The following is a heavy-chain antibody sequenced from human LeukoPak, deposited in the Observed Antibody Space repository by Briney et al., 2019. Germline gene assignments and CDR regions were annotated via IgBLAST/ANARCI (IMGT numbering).Heavy chain of an antibody. V-gene: IGHV3-7*01. CDR3: ARDTLAAAVYYYYYMDV. D-gene: IGHD6-13*01. CDR2: IKQDGSEK. Sequence: GGSLRLSCAASGFTFSSYGMHWVRQAPGKGLERVANIKQDGSEKYYVDSVKGRFTISRDNAKNSLYLQMNSLRAEDTAVYYCARDTLAAAVYYYYYMDVWGKGTTVTISS. J-gene: IGHJ6*03. CDR1: GFTFSSYG.